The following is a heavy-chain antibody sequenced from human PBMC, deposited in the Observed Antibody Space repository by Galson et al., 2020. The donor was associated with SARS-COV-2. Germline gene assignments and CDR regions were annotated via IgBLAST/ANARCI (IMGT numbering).Heavy chain of an antibody. CDR3: ARDLLGLVPRPIAY. V-gene: IGHV3-11*01. CDR1: RFRFSDYY. Sequence: GESLKISCAASRFRFSDYYMGWVRQAPGDGLEWVSYMNSGGTIIDYADSVKGRFTMSRDNAKNSLYLQMNSLRAEDTAVYYCARDLLGLVPRPIAYWGQGTLVTVSS. D-gene: IGHD2-2*01. J-gene: IGHJ4*02. CDR2: MNSGGTII.